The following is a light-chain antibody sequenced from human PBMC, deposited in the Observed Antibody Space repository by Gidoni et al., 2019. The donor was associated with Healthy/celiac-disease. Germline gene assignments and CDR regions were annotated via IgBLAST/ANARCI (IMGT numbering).Light chain of an antibody. CDR2: DGS. CDR1: QSIGSW. V-gene: IGKV1-5*01. CDR3: QQYYNSWT. J-gene: IGKJ1*01. Sequence: DIQMTQSPSTLSASGGDRGTITCRASQSIGSWLAWYQQKPGKAPKLLIYDGSTLESGVPSRFSGTRSGTEFTLAISSLQPDDFATYYCQQYYNSWTFGQGTKVEIK.